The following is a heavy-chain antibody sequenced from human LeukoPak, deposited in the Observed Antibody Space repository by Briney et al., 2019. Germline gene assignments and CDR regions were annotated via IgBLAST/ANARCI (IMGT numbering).Heavy chain of an antibody. D-gene: IGHD5-24*01. V-gene: IGHV3-30*04. Sequence: TGGSLRLSCAASGFTFSSYAMHWVRQAPGKGLEWVAVISYDGSNKYYADSVKGRFTISRDNAKNSLYLQMNSLRAEDTAVYYCARALEMATIFDYWGQGTLVTVSS. CDR2: ISYDGSNK. CDR1: GFTFSSYA. CDR3: ARALEMATIFDY. J-gene: IGHJ4*02.